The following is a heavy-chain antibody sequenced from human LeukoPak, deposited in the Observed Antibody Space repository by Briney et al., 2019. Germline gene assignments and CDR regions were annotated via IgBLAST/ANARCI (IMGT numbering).Heavy chain of an antibody. CDR3: ARAYGDPFLFDY. J-gene: IGHJ4*02. Sequence: TLSLTCTVSGGSISSGSYYWSWIRQPPGKGLEWIGYIYSSGSTNYNPSLKSRVTVSLGASRNQFSLRLSSVTAADTAVYYCARAYGDPFLFDYWGQGALVTVSS. D-gene: IGHD4-17*01. CDR1: GGSISSGSYY. CDR2: IYSSGST. V-gene: IGHV4-61*01.